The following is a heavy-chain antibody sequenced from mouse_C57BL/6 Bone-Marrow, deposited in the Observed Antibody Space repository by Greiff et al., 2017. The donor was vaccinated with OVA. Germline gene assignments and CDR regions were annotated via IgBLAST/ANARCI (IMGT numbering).Heavy chain of an antibody. V-gene: IGHV5-17*01. Sequence: EVMLVESGGGLVKPGGSLKLSCAASGFTFSDYGMHWVRQAPEKGLEWVAYISSGSSTIYYADTVKGRFTISRDNAKNTLFLQMTSLRSEDTAMYYCAREDGYYVPFDYWGQGTTLTVSS. D-gene: IGHD2-3*01. CDR3: AREDGYYVPFDY. J-gene: IGHJ2*01. CDR2: ISSGSSTI. CDR1: GFTFSDYG.